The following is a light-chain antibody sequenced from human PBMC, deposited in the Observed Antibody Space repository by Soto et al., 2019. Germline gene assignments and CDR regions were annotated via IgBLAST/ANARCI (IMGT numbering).Light chain of an antibody. Sequence: DIHMTQSPSSLSASVGDRVTITCQASQAIGNYLTWYQQKPGKAPKLLIYEASNLETGVPSRFSGSGSGTDFTFTINSLQPEDIATYYCQQYDDLPFTFGGGTKVDIK. CDR1: QAIGNY. V-gene: IGKV1-33*01. J-gene: IGKJ4*01. CDR2: EAS. CDR3: QQYDDLPFT.